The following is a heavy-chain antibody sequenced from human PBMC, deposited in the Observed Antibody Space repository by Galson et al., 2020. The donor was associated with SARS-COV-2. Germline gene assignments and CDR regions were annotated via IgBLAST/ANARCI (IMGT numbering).Heavy chain of an antibody. V-gene: IGHV3-48*02. Sequence: GGSLRLSCAASGFTFSSYSMNWVRQAPGKGLEWVSYISSSSTIYYADSVKGRFTISRDNAKNSLYLQMNSLRDEDTAVYYCARDLQFHGDFDYWGQGTLVTVSS. CDR3: ARDLQFHGDFDY. J-gene: IGHJ4*02. CDR1: GFTFSSYS. D-gene: IGHD4-4*01. CDR2: ISSSSTI.